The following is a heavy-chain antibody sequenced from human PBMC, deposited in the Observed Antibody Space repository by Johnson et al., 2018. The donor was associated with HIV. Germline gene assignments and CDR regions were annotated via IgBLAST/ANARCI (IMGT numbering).Heavy chain of an antibody. D-gene: IGHD3-22*01. CDR1: GFTFNSYG. J-gene: IGHJ3*02. Sequence: QVHLVESGGGVVQPGRSLRLSCGASGFTFNSYGMHWVRQAPGKGLEWVAVIWYDGSNKYYADSVKGRFTISRDNSKNTLYLQMNSLRAEDTAVYYCVREWLYDALDIWGQGTMVTVSS. CDR2: IWYDGSNK. CDR3: VREWLYDALDI. V-gene: IGHV3-33*01.